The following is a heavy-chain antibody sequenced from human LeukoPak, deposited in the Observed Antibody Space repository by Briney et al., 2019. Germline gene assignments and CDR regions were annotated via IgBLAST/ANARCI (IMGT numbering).Heavy chain of an antibody. CDR2: ISDTSAM. CDR3: ARDGGYSGYDADC. CDR1: GFSFSLYS. J-gene: IGHJ4*02. V-gene: IGHV3-48*01. Sequence: QSGGSLRLSCVASGFSFSLYSMKWVRQAPGKGLEWVSYISDTSAMYYADSVRGRFTISRDNAKNSLFLQMNSLRVEDTGVYYCARDGGYSGYDADCWGQGTLVTVSS. D-gene: IGHD5-12*01.